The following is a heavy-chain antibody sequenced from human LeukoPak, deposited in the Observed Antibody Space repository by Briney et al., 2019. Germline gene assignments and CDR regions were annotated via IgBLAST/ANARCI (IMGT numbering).Heavy chain of an antibody. V-gene: IGHV1-2*02. CDR3: GRNHCPNGLLWFGEFSQ. Sequence: GASVKVSCEASGYTFTGYYMHWVRQAPGQGLEWMGWINPNSGGTNYAQKFQGRVTMTRDTSISTAYMELSRLRSDDTAVYYCGRNHCPNGLLWFGEFSQWGQGTLVTVSS. D-gene: IGHD3-10*01. CDR1: GYTFTGYY. CDR2: INPNSGGT. J-gene: IGHJ4*02.